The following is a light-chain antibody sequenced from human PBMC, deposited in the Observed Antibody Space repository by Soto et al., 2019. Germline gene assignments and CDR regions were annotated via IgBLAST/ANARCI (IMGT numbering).Light chain of an antibody. CDR1: QSLLHSNGYNY. CDR3: MQALQTPYT. J-gene: IGKJ2*01. Sequence: DIVMTQSPLSLPVTPGEPASISCRSSQSLLHSNGYNYLDWYLQKPGQSPQLLIYLGSNRASGVPNRFSGSGSGTDFTLKISRVEPEDVGVYYCMQALQTPYTFCEGTKLEI. V-gene: IGKV2-28*01. CDR2: LGS.